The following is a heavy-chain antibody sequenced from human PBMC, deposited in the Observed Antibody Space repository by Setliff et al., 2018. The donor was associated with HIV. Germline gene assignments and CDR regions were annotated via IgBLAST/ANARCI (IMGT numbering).Heavy chain of an antibody. CDR3: ARTPSRGGFDY. V-gene: IGHV4-59*01. D-gene: IGHD3-16*01. Sequence: SETLSLTCFVSGGSLNNYYWSWLRQPPGKELEWIAYIHYSGNTNYNPSLKSRVTISVDTSRNQFSLKLNSVTAADTAVYYCARTPSRGGFDYWGQGTLVTVSS. CDR2: IHYSGNT. CDR1: GGSLNNYY. J-gene: IGHJ4*02.